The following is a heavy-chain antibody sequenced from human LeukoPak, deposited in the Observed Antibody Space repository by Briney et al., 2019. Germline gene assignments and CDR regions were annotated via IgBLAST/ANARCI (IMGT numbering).Heavy chain of an antibody. J-gene: IGHJ4*02. V-gene: IGHV1-24*01. CDR3: ATGGTYGDYPFDY. CDR2: FDPEDGET. D-gene: IGHD4-17*01. CDR1: GYTVTELC. Sequence: ALVTDCRKVSGYTVTELCMHWVRPAHGKGIEWMGGFDPEDGETIYAQKFQGRVTMTEDTSTDTAYMELSSLRSEDTAVYYCATGGTYGDYPFDYWGQGTLVTVSS.